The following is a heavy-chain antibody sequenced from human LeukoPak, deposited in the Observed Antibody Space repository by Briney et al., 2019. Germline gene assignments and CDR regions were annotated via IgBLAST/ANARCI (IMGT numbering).Heavy chain of an antibody. D-gene: IGHD5-18*01. J-gene: IGHJ4*02. CDR3: ARVEAGGYSYGQIDY. Sequence: GASVKVSCKASGYTFTSYYMHWVRQAPGQGLEWMGIINPSGGSTSYAQKFQGRVTMTRDTSTSTVYMELSSLRSEDTAVYYCARVEAGGYSYGQIDYWGQGTLVTVSS. CDR1: GYTFTSYY. V-gene: IGHV1-46*01. CDR2: INPSGGST.